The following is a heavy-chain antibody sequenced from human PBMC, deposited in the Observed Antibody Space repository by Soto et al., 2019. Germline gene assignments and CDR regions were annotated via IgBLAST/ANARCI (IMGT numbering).Heavy chain of an antibody. J-gene: IGHJ4*02. V-gene: IGHV6-1*01. CDR2: TYYRSKWIS. CDR3: ARDPPDFNSGFDF. CDR1: MAILSNNHDT. Sequence: TISLTFDLSMAILSNNHDTWKSLRPYPAGGLEWLGRTYYRSKWISDYAMSVKGRISINPDTSKNLVSLHLNFVTPEDTAVYYCARDPPDFNSGFDFWGQGPPVTVSS. D-gene: IGHD1-26*01.